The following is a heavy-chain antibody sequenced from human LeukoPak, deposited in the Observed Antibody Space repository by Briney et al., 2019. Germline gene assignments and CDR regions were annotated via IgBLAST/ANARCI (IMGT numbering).Heavy chain of an antibody. Sequence: PSETLSLTCTVSGGSISSYYWSWIRQSPGKGLECIGYIHYTGSTNYNPSLKSRVTISADTSKNEFSLKLSSVTAADTAVYYCARAGTNLGDYDYWGQGTLVTVSS. D-gene: IGHD4-17*01. J-gene: IGHJ4*02. CDR1: GGSISSYY. CDR2: IHYTGST. V-gene: IGHV4-59*08. CDR3: ARAGTNLGDYDY.